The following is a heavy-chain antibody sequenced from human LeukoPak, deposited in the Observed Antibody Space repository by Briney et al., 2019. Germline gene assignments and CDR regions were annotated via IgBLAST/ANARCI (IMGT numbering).Heavy chain of an antibody. V-gene: IGHV1-69-2*01. CDR3: ARPDSGGY. Sequence: ASVKVSCKASGYTFTGYYMHWVRQAPGQGLEWMGLVDPEDGETIYAEKFQGRVTITADTSTDTAYMELSSLRSEDTAVYYCARPDSGGYWGQGTLVTVSS. D-gene: IGHD1-26*01. CDR1: GYTFTGYY. CDR2: VDPEDGET. J-gene: IGHJ4*02.